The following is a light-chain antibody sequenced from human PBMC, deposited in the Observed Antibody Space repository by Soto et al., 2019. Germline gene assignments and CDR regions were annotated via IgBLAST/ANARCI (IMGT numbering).Light chain of an antibody. CDR3: QQYNSYSPKT. CDR2: DAS. V-gene: IGKV1-5*01. Sequence: DIQMTQSPSTLSASVGDRVTITCRASQSISSWLAWYQQKPGKAAKLLIYDASSLESGVPSRFSGSGSGTEFTLTISSLQPDDFATYYCQQYNSYSPKTFGQGTKVEIK. CDR1: QSISSW. J-gene: IGKJ1*01.